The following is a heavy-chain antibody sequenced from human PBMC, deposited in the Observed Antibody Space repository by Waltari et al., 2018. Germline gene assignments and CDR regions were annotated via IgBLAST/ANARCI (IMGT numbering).Heavy chain of an antibody. CDR2: VQYDGTTE. D-gene: IGHD2-21*01. Sequence: QLVESGGAVVPPGGALRLPWAAAGVILSSLGMEWVRQAPGKGLEWVAYVQYDGTTEYYGDSVRGRFTISRDNPENTVYLQMTSLRPDDTAIYYCARDRLPDHYLYYYMDVWGKGTAVTISS. CDR3: ARDRLPDHYLYYYMDV. V-gene: IGHV3-30*02. J-gene: IGHJ6*03. CDR1: GVILSSLG.